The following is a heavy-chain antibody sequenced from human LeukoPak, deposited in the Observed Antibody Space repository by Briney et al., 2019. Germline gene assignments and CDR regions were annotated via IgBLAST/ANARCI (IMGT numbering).Heavy chain of an antibody. V-gene: IGHV4-4*09. D-gene: IGHD3-3*01. Sequence: KSSETLSLTCAVSGVSISPYYWAWIRQPPGKGLEWIGYIHTSGSNNQYPSLKSRVTISVDKSKNHFSLRLTSVTAADTAVYYCARLSAAVHLGAFDLWGQGTKVTVSS. CDR2: IHTSGSN. CDR3: ARLSAAVHLGAFDL. CDR1: GVSISPYY. J-gene: IGHJ3*01.